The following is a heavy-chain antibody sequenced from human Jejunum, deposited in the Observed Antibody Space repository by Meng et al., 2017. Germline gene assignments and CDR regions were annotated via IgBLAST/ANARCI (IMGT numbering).Heavy chain of an antibody. CDR3: ASAGSSGWNWYFGL. Sequence: KRQGSGPGLVKGSETLSLTCNVSGSSLSGHYWSWIRQAPGKGLEWIGHIFYSGNTNYNPALKSRVAMSLDTSENRFSLQLHSVTAADTAVYYCASAGSSGWNWYFGLWGRGTLVTVSS. CDR1: GSSLSGHY. D-gene: IGHD3-10*01. CDR2: IFYSGNT. V-gene: IGHV4-59*11. J-gene: IGHJ2*01.